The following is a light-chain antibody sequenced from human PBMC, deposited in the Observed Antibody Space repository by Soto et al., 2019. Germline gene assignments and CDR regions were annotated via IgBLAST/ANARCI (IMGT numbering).Light chain of an antibody. J-gene: IGKJ1*01. CDR1: QGIRND. V-gene: IGKV1-6*01. Sequence: AIQMTQSPSSLSASVGDRVTISCRASQGIRNDLGWYQQKPGKAPKLLIYAASSLQSGVPSRFSGSGSGTDFTLTISSLQPENFATYYCLQDYNYPWTFGQGTKVEIK. CDR2: AAS. CDR3: LQDYNYPWT.